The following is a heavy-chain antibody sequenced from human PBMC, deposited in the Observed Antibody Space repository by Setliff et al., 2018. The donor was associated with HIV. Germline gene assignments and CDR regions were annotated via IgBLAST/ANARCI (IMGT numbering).Heavy chain of an antibody. CDR3: ARFPVLGGMDV. Sequence: ASVKVSCKASGYTFTGYYMHWVRQAPGQGLEWMGRINPNSGGTNYAQKFQGRVTMTRDTSISTAYMELSSLRSEDTAVYYCARFPVLGGMDVWGQGTTVTVSS. D-gene: IGHD1-20*01. J-gene: IGHJ6*02. V-gene: IGHV1-2*06. CDR1: GYTFTGYY. CDR2: INPNSGGT.